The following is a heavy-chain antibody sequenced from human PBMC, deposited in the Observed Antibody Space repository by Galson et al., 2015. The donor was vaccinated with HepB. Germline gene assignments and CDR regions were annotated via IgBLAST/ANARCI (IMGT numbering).Heavy chain of an antibody. CDR2: IIPIFDTA. D-gene: IGHD7-27*01. CDR3: ARKEWGNWFDP. Sequence: SVKVSCKASGGTFSSYAINWVRQAPGQGLEWMGGIIPIFDTANYAQKFQGRVTITADESTSTAYMELSSLRAEDTAVYYCARKEWGNWFDPWGQGTLVTVSS. V-gene: IGHV1-69*13. J-gene: IGHJ5*02. CDR1: GGTFSSYA.